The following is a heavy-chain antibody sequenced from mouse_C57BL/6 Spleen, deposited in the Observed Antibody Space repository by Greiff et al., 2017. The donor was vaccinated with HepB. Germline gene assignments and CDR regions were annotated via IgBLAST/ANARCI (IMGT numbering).Heavy chain of an antibody. CDR3: ARGTIYYGTSYALDY. J-gene: IGHJ4*01. V-gene: IGHV1-55*01. D-gene: IGHD2-1*01. CDR1: GYTFTSYW. CDR2: IYPGSGST. Sequence: QVQLQQPGAELVKPGASVKMSCKASGYTFTSYWITWVKQRPGQGLEWIGDIYPGSGSTNYNEKFKSKATLTVDTSSSTAYMQLSSLTSEDSAVYYCARGTIYYGTSYALDYWGQGTSVTVSS.